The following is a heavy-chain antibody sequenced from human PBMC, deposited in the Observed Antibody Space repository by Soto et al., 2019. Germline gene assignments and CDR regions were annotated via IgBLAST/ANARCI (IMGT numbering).Heavy chain of an antibody. J-gene: IGHJ3*02. V-gene: IGHV1-8*01. Sequence: ASVKVSCKASGYTFTSYDINWVRQATGQGLEWMGWMNPNSGNTGYAQKFQGRVTMTRNTSISTAYMELSSLRSEDTAVYYCARGRKKSTYGSGAREWSNAFDIWGQGTMVTVSS. CDR3: ARGRKKSTYGSGAREWSNAFDI. D-gene: IGHD3-10*01. CDR2: MNPNSGNT. CDR1: GYTFTSYD.